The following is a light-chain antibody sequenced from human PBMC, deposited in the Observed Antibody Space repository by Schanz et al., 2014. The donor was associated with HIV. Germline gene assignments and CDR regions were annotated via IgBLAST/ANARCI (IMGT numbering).Light chain of an antibody. V-gene: IGKV3-20*01. CDR1: QSVSTK. J-gene: IGKJ1*01. Sequence: EIVLTQSPGSLSLSPGERATLSCRASQSVSTKLAWYQQKPGQPPRLLIYDASTRASATPARFSGSGSGTDFTLTISRVEPEDYAVYYCQQYGSSPWTFGQGTRVDVK. CDR2: DAS. CDR3: QQYGSSPWT.